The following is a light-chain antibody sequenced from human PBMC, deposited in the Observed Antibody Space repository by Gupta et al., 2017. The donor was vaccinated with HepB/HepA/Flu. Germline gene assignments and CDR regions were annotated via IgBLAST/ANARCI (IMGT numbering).Light chain of an antibody. CDR3: QQSYSTPIT. J-gene: IGKJ5*01. V-gene: IGKV1-39*01. CDR1: QRVSSY. Sequence: DIQVTQSPSSLSASVADRVTITCRASQRVSSYLNWYQQKPGKAPKLLIYAASSLQSGVPSRFSGSGSGTDFTLTISSLQPEDFATYYCQQSYSTPITFGQGTRLETK. CDR2: AAS.